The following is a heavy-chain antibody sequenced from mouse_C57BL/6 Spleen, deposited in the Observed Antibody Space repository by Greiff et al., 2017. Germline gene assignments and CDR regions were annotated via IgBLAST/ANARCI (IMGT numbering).Heavy chain of an antibody. CDR2: FYPGSGSI. V-gene: IGHV1-62-2*01. CDR3: ARHEGDLADFDY. CDR1: GYTFTEYT. J-gene: IGHJ2*01. D-gene: IGHD3-3*01. Sequence: VQLQQSGAELVKPGASVKLSCKASGYTFTEYTIHWVKQRSGQGLEWSGWFYPGSGSIKYNENFKDKATLTADKSSSTVYMEVSRLTSEDSSVYFGARHEGDLADFDYWGQGTTLTVAS.